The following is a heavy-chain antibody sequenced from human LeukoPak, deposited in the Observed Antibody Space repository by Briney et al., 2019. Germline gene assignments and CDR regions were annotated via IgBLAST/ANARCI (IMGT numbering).Heavy chain of an antibody. D-gene: IGHD3-22*01. CDR1: GWSFSGYY. Sequence: SETLSLTCAVYGWSFSGYYWSWMRQSPGKGLEWIGEINHSGSTNYNPSLKSRVTASVDTSKNQFSLKLNSVTAADTAMYYCARRNYDTSGYYSDAFDIWGQGTMVTVSS. J-gene: IGHJ3*02. CDR3: ARRNYDTSGYYSDAFDI. V-gene: IGHV4-34*01. CDR2: INHSGST.